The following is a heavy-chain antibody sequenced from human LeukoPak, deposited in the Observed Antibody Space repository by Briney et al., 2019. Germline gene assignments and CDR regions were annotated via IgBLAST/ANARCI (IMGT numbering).Heavy chain of an antibody. Sequence: SETLSLTCTVSGGSISSYYWSWIRQPPGKGLEWIGYIYYSGSTNYNPSLKSRVTISVDTSKNQFSLKLSSVTAADTAVYYCARQWELGELDYWGQGALVTVSS. J-gene: IGHJ4*02. CDR1: GGSISSYY. CDR3: ARQWELGELDY. D-gene: IGHD1-26*01. CDR2: IYYSGST. V-gene: IGHV4-59*08.